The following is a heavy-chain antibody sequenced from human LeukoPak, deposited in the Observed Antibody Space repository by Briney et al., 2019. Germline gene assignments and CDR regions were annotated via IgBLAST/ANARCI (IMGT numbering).Heavy chain of an antibody. V-gene: IGHV3-21*06. Sequence: GGSLRLSCAASRFSFSSYSFNWVRQAPGQGLEWVASVNKGATHTYYADSMRGRFTVSRDDAKNSLFLQMHSLSAEDTAVYYCVRLRRNGDTSGYYYYYDYWGRGTLVTVSS. CDR2: VNKGATHT. J-gene: IGHJ4*02. CDR1: RFSFSSYS. CDR3: VRLRRNGDTSGYYYYYDY. D-gene: IGHD3-22*01.